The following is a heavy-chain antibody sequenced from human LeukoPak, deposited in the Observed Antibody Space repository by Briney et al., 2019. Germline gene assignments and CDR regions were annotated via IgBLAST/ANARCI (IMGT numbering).Heavy chain of an antibody. J-gene: IGHJ6*03. V-gene: IGHV3-9*01. CDR1: GFTFDDYA. D-gene: IGHD5-12*01. CDR2: ISWNSGSI. CDR3: ARTVATWSYYYYYMDV. Sequence: GGSLRLSCAASGFTFDDYAMHWVRQAPGKGLEWVSGISWNSGSIGYADSVKGRFTISRDNAKNSLYLQMNSLRAEDTAVYYCARTVATWSYYYYYMDVWGKGTTVTVSS.